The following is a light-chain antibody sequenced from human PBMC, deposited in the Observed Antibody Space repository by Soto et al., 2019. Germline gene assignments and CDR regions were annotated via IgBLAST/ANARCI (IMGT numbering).Light chain of an antibody. J-gene: IGLJ2*01. CDR3: GTWDSSLSAGVV. CDR1: SSNIGNNS. Sequence: QSVLTQPPSVSAAPGQKVTISCSGSSSNIGNNSVSWYQQLPGTAPKLLIYDNNKRPSGIPDRFSGSKSGTSATLGITGLQTGDEADYYCGTWDSSLSAGVVFGGGTKLTV. V-gene: IGLV1-51*01. CDR2: DNN.